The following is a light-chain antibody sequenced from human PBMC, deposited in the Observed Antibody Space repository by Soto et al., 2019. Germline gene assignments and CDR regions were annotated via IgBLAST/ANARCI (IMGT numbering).Light chain of an antibody. CDR2: EVS. CDR1: SGDVGGYNY. Sequence: QSVLTQPASVSGSPGQSITISCTGTSGDVGGYNYVSWYQQHPGKAPKLIIYEVSNRPSGVSNRFSGSKSGNTASLTISGLQAEAETDYYCSSWTSSSTVAFGGGTKLTVL. J-gene: IGLJ2*01. V-gene: IGLV2-14*01. CDR3: SSWTSSSTVA.